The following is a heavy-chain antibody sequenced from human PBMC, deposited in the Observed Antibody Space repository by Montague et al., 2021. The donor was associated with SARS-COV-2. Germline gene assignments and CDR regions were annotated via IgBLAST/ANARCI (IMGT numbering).Heavy chain of an antibody. J-gene: IGHJ4*02. D-gene: IGHD3-22*01. CDR3: ARGGGSGYRYYFDY. CDR1: GGSISSYY. Sequence: SETLSLACTVSGGSISSYYWNWIRQPPGKGLEWIGYIYYSGRTNYNPSLKSRVTISVDTSKNQFSLKLSSVTAADTAVYYCARGGGSGYRYYFDYWGRDPWSPSPQ. V-gene: IGHV4-59*01. CDR2: IYYSGRT.